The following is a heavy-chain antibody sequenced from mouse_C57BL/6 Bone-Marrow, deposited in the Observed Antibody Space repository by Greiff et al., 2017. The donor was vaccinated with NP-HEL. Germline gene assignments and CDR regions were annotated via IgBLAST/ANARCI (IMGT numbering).Heavy chain of an antibody. CDR3: ARSDGYYLGYAMDY. CDR2: IWTGGGT. J-gene: IGHJ4*01. V-gene: IGHV2-9-1*01. D-gene: IGHD2-3*01. Sequence: VQLQESGPGLVAPSQSLSITCPVSGFSLTSYAISWVRQPPGKGLEWLGVIWTGGGTNYNSALKSRLSISKDNSKSQVFLKMNSLQTDDTARYYCARSDGYYLGYAMDYWGQGTSVTVSS. CDR1: GFSLTSYA.